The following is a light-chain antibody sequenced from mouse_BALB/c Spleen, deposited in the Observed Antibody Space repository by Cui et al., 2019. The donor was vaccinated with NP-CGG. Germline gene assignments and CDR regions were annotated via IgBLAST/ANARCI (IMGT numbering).Light chain of an antibody. J-gene: IGLJ1*01. Sequence: QAVVTQESALTTSPGETVTLTCRSSTGAVTTSNYANWVQEKPDHLVTGLIGGTNNRAPGGPARFSGSLIGDKAALTITGAQTEDEAIYFCALWYSNHWVFGGGTKLTVL. CDR1: TGAVTTSNY. V-gene: IGLV1*01. CDR3: ALWYSNHWV. CDR2: GTN.